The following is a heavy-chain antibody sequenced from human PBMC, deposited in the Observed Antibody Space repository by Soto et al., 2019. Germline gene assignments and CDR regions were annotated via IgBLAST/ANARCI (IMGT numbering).Heavy chain of an antibody. Sequence: GGALRISRSAPGFPFNNARIKLVRPVPGEGLEWVGRVKSKADGGSGDYAAPVKGRFVVSRDDSKDIVYLQMNSLKIEDTGVYYCTTDSRTTLPEIRFDYWGHGTQVTVSS. CDR3: TTDSRTTLPEIRFDY. D-gene: IGHD1-26*01. J-gene: IGHJ4*01. V-gene: IGHV3-15*07. CDR2: VKSKADGGSG. CDR1: GFPFNNAR.